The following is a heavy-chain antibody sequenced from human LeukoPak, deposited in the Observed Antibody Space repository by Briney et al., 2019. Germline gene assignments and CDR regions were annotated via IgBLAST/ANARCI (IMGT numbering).Heavy chain of an antibody. D-gene: IGHD3-10*01. J-gene: IGHJ3*01. V-gene: IGHV4-61*02. CDR2: IYSSGST. CDR3: ARDGYGSGSPYAFDV. Sequence: SETLSLTCTVSGGSISSSSYYWSWIRQPAGKGLEWIGRIYSSGSTNYDPSLTSRVTMSVDTSKNQFSLKLSSVTAADTAVYYCARDGYGSGSPYAFDVWGQGTMVTVSS. CDR1: GGSISSSSYY.